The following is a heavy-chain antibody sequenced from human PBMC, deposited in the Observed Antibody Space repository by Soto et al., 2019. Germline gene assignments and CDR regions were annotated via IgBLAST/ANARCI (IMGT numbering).Heavy chain of an antibody. CDR1: GGSFSGHS. J-gene: IGHJ5*02. CDR2: INDSGNT. CDR3: ARGAPTFWFAP. V-gene: IGHV4-34*01. D-gene: IGHD1-26*01. Sequence: PSETLSLTCGVSGGSFSGHSWSWIRLSPGQGLEWIAEINDSGNTKYNPSLKSRVTISLDTSKNQCSLKMTSVTAADTGVYYCARGAPTFWFAPGGRGPQVTVSS.